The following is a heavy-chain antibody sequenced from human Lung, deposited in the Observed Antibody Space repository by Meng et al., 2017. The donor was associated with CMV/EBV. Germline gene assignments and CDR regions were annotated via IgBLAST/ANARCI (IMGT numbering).Heavy chain of an antibody. V-gene: IGHV4-34*01. D-gene: IGHD2-2*01. CDR1: GGSFSGYY. CDR3: ARGYIVVVPAAMLRSGLYGMDV. Sequence: SETLSLXXAVHGGSFSGYYWSWIRQPPGKGLEWIGEINHSGSTNYNPSLKSRVTISVDTSKNQFSLKLSSVTAADTAVYYCARGYIVVVPAAMLRSGLYGMDVWGQGTTVTVSS. J-gene: IGHJ6*02. CDR2: INHSGST.